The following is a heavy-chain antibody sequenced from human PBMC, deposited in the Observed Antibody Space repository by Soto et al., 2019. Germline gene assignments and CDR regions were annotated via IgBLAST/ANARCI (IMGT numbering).Heavy chain of an antibody. V-gene: IGHV4-59*01. D-gene: IGHD6-19*01. CDR1: GVSISTYY. J-gene: IGHJ4*02. Sequence: QEQLHESGPGLVKPSETLSLTCTVTGVSISTYYWSWIRQPPGKRLGWLGSLYFNGNTDYNPSLKSRVTISVDTSKNQFSLNLSSVTTADTAVYYCVRAGGGWSFDIWGQGTLVTVSS. CDR3: VRAGGGWSFDI. CDR2: LYFNGNT.